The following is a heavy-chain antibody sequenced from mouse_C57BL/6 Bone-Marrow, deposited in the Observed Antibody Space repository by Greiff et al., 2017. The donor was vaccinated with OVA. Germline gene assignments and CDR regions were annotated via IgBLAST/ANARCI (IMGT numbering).Heavy chain of an antibody. CDR3: ARSSLWDGWFAY. Sequence: EVKLQESGGGLVKPGGSLKLSCAASGFTFSDYGMHWVRQAPEKGLEWVAYISSGSSTIYYADTVKGRFTISRDNAKNTLFLQMTSLRSEDTAMYYCARSSLWDGWFAYWGQGTLVTVSA. V-gene: IGHV5-17*01. D-gene: IGHD4-1*01. CDR1: GFTFSDYG. CDR2: ISSGSSTI. J-gene: IGHJ3*01.